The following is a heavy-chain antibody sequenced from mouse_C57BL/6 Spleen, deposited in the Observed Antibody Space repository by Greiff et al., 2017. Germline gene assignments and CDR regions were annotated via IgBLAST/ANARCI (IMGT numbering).Heavy chain of an antibody. V-gene: IGHV1-66*01. J-gene: IGHJ1*03. Sequence: VQLQQSGPELVKPGASVKISCKASGYSFTSYYIHWVKQRPGQGLEWIGWIYPGSGNTKYNEKFKGKATLTAATSSSTAYMQLSSLTSEDSAVYYCAKAGDGYYEGYFDVWGTGTTVTVSS. CDR1: GYSFTSYY. CDR2: IYPGSGNT. D-gene: IGHD2-3*01. CDR3: AKAGDGYYEGYFDV.